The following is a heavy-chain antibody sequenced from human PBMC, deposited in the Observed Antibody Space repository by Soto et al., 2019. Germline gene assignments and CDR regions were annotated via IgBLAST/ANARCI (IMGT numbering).Heavy chain of an antibody. V-gene: IGHV1-69*08. CDR3: ARDPDSGEAY. CDR1: GGTFSSYT. D-gene: IGHD4-17*01. J-gene: IGHJ4*02. Sequence: QVQLMQSGAEVKKAGSSVKVSCKASGGTFSSYTISWVREAPGQGLEWMGRIIPILGIANYAQKFQGRVTITADKSTSTAYMELSSLRSEDTAVYYCARDPDSGEAYWGQGTLVTVSS. CDR2: IIPILGIA.